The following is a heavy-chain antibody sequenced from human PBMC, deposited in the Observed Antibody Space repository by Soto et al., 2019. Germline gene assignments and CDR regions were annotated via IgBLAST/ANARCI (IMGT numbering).Heavy chain of an antibody. CDR1: GFSLSTSGVG. V-gene: IGHV2-5*02. D-gene: IGHD3-22*01. Sequence: QITLKESGPTLVKPTQTLTLTCTFSGFSLSTSGVGVGWIRQPPGKALEWLALIYWDDDKRYSPSLKSRITITKDTSKNQVVLTMTNMDPVDTATYYCARDSSGYYGFDFWGQGTLVTVSS. CDR2: IYWDDDK. J-gene: IGHJ4*02. CDR3: ARDSSGYYGFDF.